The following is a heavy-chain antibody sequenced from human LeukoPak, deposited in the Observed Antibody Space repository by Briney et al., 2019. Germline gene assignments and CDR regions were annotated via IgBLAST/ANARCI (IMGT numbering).Heavy chain of an antibody. J-gene: IGHJ4*02. CDR1: GGSISSGDYY. CDR3: ARAPYDSGGYYDYYFDY. D-gene: IGHD3-22*01. CDR2: IYYSGST. V-gene: IGHV4-30-4*01. Sequence: SETLSLTCTVSGGSISSGDYYWSWIRQPPGKGLGCIGYIYYSGSTYYNPSLKSRVTMSVDTSKYQFSLKVSSVTAADTAVYYCARAPYDSGGYYDYYFDYWGQGTLVTVSS.